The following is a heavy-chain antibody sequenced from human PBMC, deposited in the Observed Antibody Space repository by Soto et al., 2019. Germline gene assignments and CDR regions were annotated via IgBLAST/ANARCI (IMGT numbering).Heavy chain of an antibody. V-gene: IGHV1-58*02. D-gene: IGHD4-17*01. J-gene: IGHJ4*02. CDR3: AAARLHDYGGVYNY. Sequence: SVKVSCKASGFTFTSSAMQWVRQARGQRLEWIGWIVVGSGNTNYAQKFQERVTITRDMSTSTAYMELSSLRPEDTAVYYCAAARLHDYGGVYNYWGQGTLVTVSS. CDR2: IVVGSGNT. CDR1: GFTFTSSA.